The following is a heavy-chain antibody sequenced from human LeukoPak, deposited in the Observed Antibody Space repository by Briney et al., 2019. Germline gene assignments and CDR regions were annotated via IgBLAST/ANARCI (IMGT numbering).Heavy chain of an antibody. CDR2: ISGSGGST. Sequence: QPGGSLRLSCAASGFTFSSYAMSWVRQAPGKGLEWVSAISGSGGSTYYADSVKGRFTISRDNSKNTLYLQMNSLRAEDTAVYYCAKVSSIAVAGTPDYWGRGTLVTVSS. V-gene: IGHV3-23*01. CDR3: AKVSSIAVAGTPDY. J-gene: IGHJ4*02. CDR1: GFTFSSYA. D-gene: IGHD6-19*01.